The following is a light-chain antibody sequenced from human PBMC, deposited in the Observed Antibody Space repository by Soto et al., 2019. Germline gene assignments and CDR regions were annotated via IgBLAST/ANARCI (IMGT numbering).Light chain of an antibody. Sequence: DIQMTESPSTLSASVGGRVTSNCRATQSISSWLAWYQQRPGKAPKLLIYKASTLETGVPSRFSGSGSGTEFTLTITGLQPDDFATYYCQQYAGYSQTFGQGTKVDIK. CDR1: QSISSW. CDR2: KAS. J-gene: IGKJ1*01. CDR3: QQYAGYSQT. V-gene: IGKV1-5*03.